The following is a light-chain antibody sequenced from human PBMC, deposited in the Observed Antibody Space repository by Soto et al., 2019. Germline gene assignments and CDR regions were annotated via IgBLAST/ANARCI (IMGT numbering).Light chain of an antibody. Sequence: QSVLTQPPSASGTPGQRVTISCSGSSSNIESNYVYWYQHLSGTAPKLLIYRNKQRPSGVPDRFSGSKSGTSASLAVSGLRSEDEADYYCAAWDDSLSGWLFGGGTKVTVL. CDR2: RNK. CDR1: SSNIESNY. V-gene: IGLV1-47*01. CDR3: AAWDDSLSGWL. J-gene: IGLJ3*02.